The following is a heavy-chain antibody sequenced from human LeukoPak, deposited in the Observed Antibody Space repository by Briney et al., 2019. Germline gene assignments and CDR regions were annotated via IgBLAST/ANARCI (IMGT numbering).Heavy chain of an antibody. Sequence: ASVKVSCKASGYTFTSYDINWVRQATGQGLEWMGWMNPNSGNTGYAQKFQGRVTITRNTSISTAYMELSSLRSEDTAVYYCARSPRGEDMLNDYWGQGTLVTVSS. CDR1: GYTFTSYD. D-gene: IGHD2-15*01. CDR3: ARSPRGEDMLNDY. CDR2: MNPNSGNT. V-gene: IGHV1-8*03. J-gene: IGHJ4*02.